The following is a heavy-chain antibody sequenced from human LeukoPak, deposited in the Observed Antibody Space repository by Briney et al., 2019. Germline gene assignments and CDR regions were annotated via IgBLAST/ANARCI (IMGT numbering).Heavy chain of an antibody. CDR2: ISAYNGNT. CDR1: GYTFTSYF. J-gene: IGHJ3*02. D-gene: IGHD2-15*01. CDR3: LRYCSGGSCYTHAFDI. V-gene: IGHV1-18*01. Sequence: ASVKVSCKASGYTFTSYFIHWVRQAPGQGLEWMGWISAYNGNTNYAQNLQGRVTMTTDTSTSTAYMELRSLRSDDTAVYYCLRYCSGGSCYTHAFDIWGQGTMVTVSS.